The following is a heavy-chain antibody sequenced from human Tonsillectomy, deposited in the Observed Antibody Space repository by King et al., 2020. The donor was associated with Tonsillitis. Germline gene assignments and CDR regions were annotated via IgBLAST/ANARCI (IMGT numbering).Heavy chain of an antibody. CDR2: IYPSGHT. CDR1: GGSISSGDYS. V-gene: IGHV4-30-2*01. Sequence: QLQESGSGLVKPSQTLSLTCAVSGGSISSGDYSWSWIRQPPGKGLEWIGYIYPSGHTYCNPSLKSRVTISVDRSKNQFSLKLSSVTAADTAVYYCAGSPSLGGEASYFAYCGQATLVTVSS. CDR3: AGSPSLGGEASYFAY. J-gene: IGHJ4*02. D-gene: IGHD4-23*01.